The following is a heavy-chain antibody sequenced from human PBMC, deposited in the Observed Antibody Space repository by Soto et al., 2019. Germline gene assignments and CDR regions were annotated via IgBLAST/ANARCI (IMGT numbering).Heavy chain of an antibody. CDR3: ARGVVPAAFQRYYGMDV. CDR1: GFIFSSYA. CDR2: ISYDGSNK. V-gene: IGHV3-30-3*01. J-gene: IGHJ6*02. D-gene: IGHD2-2*01. Sequence: GGSLRLSCAASGFIFSSYAMHWVRQAPGKGLEWVAVISYDGSNKYYADSVKGRFTISRDNSKNTLYLQMNSLRAEDTAVYYCARGVVPAAFQRYYGMDVWGQGTTVTVSS.